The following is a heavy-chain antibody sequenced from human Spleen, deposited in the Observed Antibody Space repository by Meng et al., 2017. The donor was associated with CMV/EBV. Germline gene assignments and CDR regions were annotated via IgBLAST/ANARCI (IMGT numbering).Heavy chain of an antibody. CDR1: GFTFSSYG. CDR2: IRFDGNNK. Sequence: GESLKISCAASGFTFSSYGMHWVRQAPGKGLEWVAFIRFDGNNKYYADFLKGRFTISRDNSKNTLYLQMNSLRAEDTAVDYCAKDPAALRFLEKYYFDFWGQGTLVTVSS. V-gene: IGHV3-30*02. J-gene: IGHJ4*02. D-gene: IGHD3-3*01. CDR3: AKDPAALRFLEKYYFDF.